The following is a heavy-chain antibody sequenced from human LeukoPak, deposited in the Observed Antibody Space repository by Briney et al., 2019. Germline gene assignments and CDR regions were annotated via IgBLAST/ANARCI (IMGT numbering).Heavy chain of an antibody. CDR3: ARDSTDGGFFDQ. CDR1: GFTVSSNY. D-gene: IGHD3-16*01. V-gene: IGHV3-53*01. J-gene: IGHJ4*02. CDR2: IYSDDTT. Sequence: GSLRLSCAASGFTVSSNYMSWVRQAPGKGLEWVSVIYSDDTTYYEDYVKGRFTISRDNSKNTLYLQMNSLGAEDTAVYYCARDSTDGGFFDQWGQGTVVTVSS.